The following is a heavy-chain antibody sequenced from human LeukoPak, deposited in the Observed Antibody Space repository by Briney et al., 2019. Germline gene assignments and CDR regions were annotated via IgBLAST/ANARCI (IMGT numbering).Heavy chain of an antibody. CDR2: IYYSGST. Sequence: SETLSLTCTVSGGSISSYYWSWIRQPPGKGLEWIGYIYYSGSTNYNPSPKSRVTISVDTSKNQFSLKLSSVTAADTAVYYCARGFGSGYYGVFDYWGQGTLVTVSS. V-gene: IGHV4-59*01. J-gene: IGHJ4*02. CDR3: ARGFGSGYYGVFDY. CDR1: GGSISSYY. D-gene: IGHD3-22*01.